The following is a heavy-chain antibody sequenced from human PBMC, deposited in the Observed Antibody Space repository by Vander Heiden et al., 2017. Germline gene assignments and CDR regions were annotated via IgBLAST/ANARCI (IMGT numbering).Heavy chain of an antibody. CDR1: GFSFSGHS. V-gene: IGHV3-48*02. CDR2: ISSSGSRV. Sequence: EVQLVESGGGLVQPGGSLRLSCEGSGFSFSGHSMNWVRQAPGKGLEWISCISSSGSRVNYADSVKGRFTISRDNAKNSLYLQMNSLRDDDTAVYYCASRYCSGGSCYRLDAFDIWGQGTMVTVSP. J-gene: IGHJ3*02. CDR3: ASRYCSGGSCYRLDAFDI. D-gene: IGHD2-15*01.